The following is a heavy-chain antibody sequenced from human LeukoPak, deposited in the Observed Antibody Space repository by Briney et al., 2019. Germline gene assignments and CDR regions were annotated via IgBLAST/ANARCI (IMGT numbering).Heavy chain of an antibody. V-gene: IGHV3-30*18. D-gene: IGHD6-13*01. J-gene: IGHJ6*01. CDR2: ISYDGSGK. Sequence: GRSLSLSCAASGFTFSSYGIHWVRKAPRQGKEWVAVISYDGSGKSYANSVKGRFNVTRDNSKNMLYLHLNSVRADDTAVYYCAKERDSGSWYYYYGMDVWGQGTTVTVSS. CDR3: AKERDSGSWYYYYGMDV. CDR1: GFTFSSYG.